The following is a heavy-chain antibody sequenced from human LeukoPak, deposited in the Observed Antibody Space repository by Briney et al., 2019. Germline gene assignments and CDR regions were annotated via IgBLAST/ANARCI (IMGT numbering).Heavy chain of an antibody. V-gene: IGHV1-18*01. Sequence: ASVKVSCKASGYTFTSYGISWVRQAPGQGLEWMGWISAYNGNTNYAQKLQGRVTMTTGTSTSTAYMELRSLRSDDTAVYYCARAWSIVVVPAAPFDPWGQGTLVTVSS. J-gene: IGHJ5*02. CDR1: GYTFTSYG. CDR3: ARAWSIVVVPAAPFDP. D-gene: IGHD2-2*01. CDR2: ISAYNGNT.